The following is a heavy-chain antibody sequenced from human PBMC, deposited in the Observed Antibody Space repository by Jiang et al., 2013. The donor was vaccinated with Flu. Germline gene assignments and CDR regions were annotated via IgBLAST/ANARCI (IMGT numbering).Heavy chain of an antibody. D-gene: IGHD6-19*01. V-gene: IGHV3-33*01. CDR2: IWYDGSKK. CDR1: GFSFSSYG. J-gene: IGHJ4*02. Sequence: VQLVESGGSVVQPGRSLRLSCAASGFSFSSYGMHWVRQAPGKGLEWVAVIWYDGSKKYYADSVKGRFTISRDNSKNTLYLQMNSLRAEDTAVYYCARDRTRLAVAGKPSGWGQGTLVAVSS. CDR3: ARDRTRLAVAGKPSG.